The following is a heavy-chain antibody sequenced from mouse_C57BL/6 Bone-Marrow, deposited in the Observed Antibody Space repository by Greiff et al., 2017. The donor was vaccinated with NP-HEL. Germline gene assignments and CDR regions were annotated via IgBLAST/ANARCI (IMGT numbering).Heavy chain of an antibody. CDR1: GYSFTGYY. CDR2: IYPYNGVS. CDR3: ARRDLLRPAMDD. J-gene: IGHJ4*01. V-gene: IGHV1-31*01. D-gene: IGHD1-2*01. Sequence: VVEPGASVKISCKASGYSFTGYYMHWVKQSHGNILDWIGYIYPYNGVSSYNQNFKGKATLTVDKSSSTAYMELRSLTSEDAAVYYCARRDLLRPAMDDWGQGTSVTVSS.